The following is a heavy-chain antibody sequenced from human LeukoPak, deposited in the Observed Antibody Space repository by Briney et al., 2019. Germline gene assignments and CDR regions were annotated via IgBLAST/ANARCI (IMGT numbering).Heavy chain of an antibody. CDR2: IYYSGST. CDR1: GGSISSYY. CDR3: ARGYSSSWLGGNWFDP. J-gene: IGHJ5*02. Sequence: QASETLSLTCTVSGGSISSYYWSWIRQPPGKGLERIGYIYYSGSTNYNPSLKSRVTISVDTSKNQFSLKLSSVTAADTAVYYCARGYSSSWLGGNWFDPWGQGTLVTVSS. V-gene: IGHV4-59*01. D-gene: IGHD6-13*01.